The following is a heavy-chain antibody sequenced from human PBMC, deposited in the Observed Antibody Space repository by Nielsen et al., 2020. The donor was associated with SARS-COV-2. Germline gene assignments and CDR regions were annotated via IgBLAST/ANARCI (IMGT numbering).Heavy chain of an antibody. D-gene: IGHD1-26*01. V-gene: IGHV3-30*18. CDR2: ISYDGSNK. J-gene: IGHJ4*02. CDR3: AKDSGSPGY. CDR1: GFTFGSYG. Sequence: GESLKISCAASGFTFGSYGMHWVRQAPGKGLEWEAVISYDGSNKYYADSVKGRFTISRDNSKNTLYLQMNSLRAEDTAVYYCAKDSGSPGYWGQGTLVTVSS.